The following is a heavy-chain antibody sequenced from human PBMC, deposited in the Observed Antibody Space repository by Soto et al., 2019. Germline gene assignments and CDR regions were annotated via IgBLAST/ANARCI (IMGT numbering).Heavy chain of an antibody. CDR1: GYTFTSYA. D-gene: IGHD6-13*01. V-gene: IGHV1-3*04. Sequence: QVQLVQSGAEVKKPGASVKVSCKASGYTFTSYAMHWVRQAPGQRLEWMGSINTANDNTRYSQNFQGRVTITRDPFGSAAYMELSSLKTEDTAVYYCARGSSWSYFDYWGQGTLVTVSS. CDR3: ARGSSWSYFDY. CDR2: INTANDNT. J-gene: IGHJ4*02.